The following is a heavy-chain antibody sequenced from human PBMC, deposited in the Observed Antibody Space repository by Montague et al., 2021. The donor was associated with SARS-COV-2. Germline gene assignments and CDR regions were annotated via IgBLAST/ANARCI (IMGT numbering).Heavy chain of an antibody. J-gene: IGHJ3*02. CDR3: ARDSGITIFGVVIMQDFDI. CDR1: GGSISSYY. CDR2: IYYSGST. D-gene: IGHD3-3*01. V-gene: IGHV4-59*12. Sequence: SETLSLTCTVFGGSISSYYWSWIRQPPGKGLEWIGYIYYSGSTNYNPSLKSRVTISVDTSKNQFSLKLSSVTAADTAVYYCARDSGITIFGVVIMQDFDIWGQGTMVTVSS.